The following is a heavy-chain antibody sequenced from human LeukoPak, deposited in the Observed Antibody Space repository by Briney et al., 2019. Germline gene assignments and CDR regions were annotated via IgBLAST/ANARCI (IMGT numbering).Heavy chain of an antibody. CDR3: ARAPSSGFLFDY. D-gene: IGHD6-6*01. Sequence: PGGSLRLSCAASGFIFDDYSMHWVRQAPGKGLEWVSLISRDGGGTYYPDSVKGRFTISRDNSRSSLFLQMHSLRTEDTAFYYCARAPSSGFLFDYWGQGTLVTVSS. CDR2: ISRDGGGT. CDR1: GFIFDDYS. J-gene: IGHJ4*02. V-gene: IGHV3-43*02.